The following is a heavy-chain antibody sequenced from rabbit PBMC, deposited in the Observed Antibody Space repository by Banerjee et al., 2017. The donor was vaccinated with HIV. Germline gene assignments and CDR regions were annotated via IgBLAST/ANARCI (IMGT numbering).Heavy chain of an antibody. CDR2: IYAGSSGST. J-gene: IGHJ4*01. Sequence: QSLEESGGDLVKPGASLTLTCTASGFSFSSNYYMCWVRQAPGKGLEWIACIYAGSSGSTYYASWAKGRFTISKTSSTTVTLQMTSLTAADTATYFCAREGNYNDDYGDSLNLWGPGTLVIVS. D-gene: IGHD2-1*01. CDR3: AREGNYNDDYGDSLNL. V-gene: IGHV1S40*01. CDR1: GFSFSSNYY.